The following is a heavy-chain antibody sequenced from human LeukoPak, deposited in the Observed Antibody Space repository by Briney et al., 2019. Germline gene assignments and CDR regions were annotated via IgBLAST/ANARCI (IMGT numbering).Heavy chain of an antibody. CDR2: IYHSGST. CDR1: GGSFSGYY. J-gene: IGHJ4*02. CDR3: ARAHLHYYDSSGYQ. Sequence: SETLSLTCAVYGGSFSGYYWSWIRQPPGKGLEWIGEIYHSGSTNYNPSLKSRVTISVDKSKNQFSLKLSSVTAADTAVYYCARAHLHYYDSSGYQWGQGTLVTVSS. V-gene: IGHV4-34*01. D-gene: IGHD3-22*01.